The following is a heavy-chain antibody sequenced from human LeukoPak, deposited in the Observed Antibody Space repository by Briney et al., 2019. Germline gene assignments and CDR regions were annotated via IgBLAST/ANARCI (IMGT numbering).Heavy chain of an antibody. CDR2: IYSGGST. Sequence: HPGGSGRLSCAASGFTVSSNYMSWVRQAPGKGLEWVSVIYSGGSTYYADSVKGRFTISRDNSKNTLYLQMNSLRAEDTAVYYCARDGRGSGNGMDVWGQGTTVTVSS. J-gene: IGHJ6*02. V-gene: IGHV3-53*01. CDR1: GFTVSSNY. D-gene: IGHD6-19*01. CDR3: ARDGRGSGNGMDV.